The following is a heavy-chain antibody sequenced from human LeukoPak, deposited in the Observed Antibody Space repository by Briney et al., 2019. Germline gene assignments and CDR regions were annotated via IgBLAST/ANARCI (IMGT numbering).Heavy chain of an antibody. CDR3: ARPVVPAANAFDI. V-gene: IGHV5-51*01. J-gene: IGHJ3*02. CDR2: IYPGDSDT. Sequence: GESLKISCKGSGYSFTSYWIGWVRQMPGKGLEWMGIIYPGDSDTRYSPSFQGQVTTSADKSISTAYLQWSSLKASDTAMYYCARPVVPAANAFDIWGQGTMVTVSS. CDR1: GYSFTSYW. D-gene: IGHD2-2*01.